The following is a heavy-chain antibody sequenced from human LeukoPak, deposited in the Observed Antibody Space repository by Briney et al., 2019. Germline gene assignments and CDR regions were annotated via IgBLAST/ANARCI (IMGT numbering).Heavy chain of an antibody. J-gene: IGHJ4*02. V-gene: IGHV3-23*01. Sequence: GGSLRLSCAASGFTFSSYAMSWVRQAPGKGLEWVSAISGSGGSTYYADSVKGRFTISRDNSKNTLYLQMNSLRAEDTAVYYCAKPGQKQQLFLYYFDYWGQGTLVTVSS. D-gene: IGHD6-13*01. CDR2: ISGSGGST. CDR3: AKPGQKQQLFLYYFDY. CDR1: GFTFSSYA.